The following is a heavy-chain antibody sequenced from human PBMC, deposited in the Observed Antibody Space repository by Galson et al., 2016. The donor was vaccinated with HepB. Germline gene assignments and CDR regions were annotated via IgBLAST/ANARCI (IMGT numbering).Heavy chain of an antibody. V-gene: IGHV3-23*01. CDR1: GFTFSSYA. CDR2: ISYSGGST. D-gene: IGHD2-21*01. CDR3: AKTVWWLGGYFDY. J-gene: IGHJ4*02. Sequence: SLRLSCAASGFTFSSYAMSWVRQAPGKGLEWVSGISYSGGSTYYADSVKGRFIISRDNSKNTLSLQMNSLRAEDTAVYYCAKTVWWLGGYFDYWGQGTLVTVS.